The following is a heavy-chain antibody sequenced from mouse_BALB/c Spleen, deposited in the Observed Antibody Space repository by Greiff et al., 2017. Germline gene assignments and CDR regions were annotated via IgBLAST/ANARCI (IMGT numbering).Heavy chain of an antibody. D-gene: IGHD2-14*01. CDR3: ARSGRYDKAMDY. CDR2: INPSTGYT. Sequence: QVQLQQSGAELAKPGASVKMSCKASGYTFTSYWMHWVKQRPGQGLEWIGYINPSTGYTEYNQKFKDKATLTADKSSSTAYMQLSSLTSEDSAVYCCARSGRYDKAMDYWGQGTSVTVSS. CDR1: GYTFTSYW. V-gene: IGHV1-7*01. J-gene: IGHJ4*01.